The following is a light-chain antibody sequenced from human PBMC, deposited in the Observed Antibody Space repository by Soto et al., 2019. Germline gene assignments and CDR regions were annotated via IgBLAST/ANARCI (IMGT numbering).Light chain of an antibody. CDR2: LNSDGSH. CDR3: QTWGTGFWV. CDR1: SGHSTYA. V-gene: IGLV4-69*01. J-gene: IGLJ3*02. Sequence: QTVLTQSPSASASLGASVKLTCTLSSGHSTYAIAWHQQQPEKGPRYLMKLNSDGSHNKGDGIPDRFSGSSSGAERYLTSSSLQSEDEADYYCQTWGTGFWVFGGGTKLTVL.